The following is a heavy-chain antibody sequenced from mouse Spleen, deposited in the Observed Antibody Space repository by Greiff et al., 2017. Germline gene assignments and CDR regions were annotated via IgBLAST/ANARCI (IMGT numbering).Heavy chain of an antibody. Sequence: EVKLMESGGGLVKPGGSLKLSCAASGFTFSSYAMSWVRQTPEKRLEWVATISSGGSYTYYPDSVKGRFTISRDNAKNTLYLQMSSLRSEDTAMYYCATDYDHDEDYFDYWGQGTTLTVSS. D-gene: IGHD2-4*01. J-gene: IGHJ2*01. CDR2: ISSGGSYT. CDR3: ATDYDHDEDYFDY. V-gene: IGHV5-9-1*01. CDR1: GFTFSSYA.